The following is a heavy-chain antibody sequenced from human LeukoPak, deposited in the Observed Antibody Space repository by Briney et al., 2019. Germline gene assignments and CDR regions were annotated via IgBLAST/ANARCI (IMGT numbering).Heavy chain of an antibody. CDR2: IGGSGDTT. Sequence: PGGSLRLSCAASGFTFSTYAMSWVRQAPGKGLEWDSSIGGSGDTTYYADAVKGRFTISRDNSKNTLYLQMNSLRVDDTAVYYCVEDVVVIVAAKPGIWGQGTLVTVSS. J-gene: IGHJ4*02. CDR1: GFTFSTYA. D-gene: IGHD2-15*01. CDR3: VEDVVVIVAAKPGI. V-gene: IGHV3-23*01.